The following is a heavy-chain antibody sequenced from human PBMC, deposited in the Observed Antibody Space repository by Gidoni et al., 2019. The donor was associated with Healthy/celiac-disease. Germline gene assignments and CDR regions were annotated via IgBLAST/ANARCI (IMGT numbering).Heavy chain of an antibody. CDR3: ASMEAPYYYDSTGHGAFDI. CDR2: ISSSGSTI. CDR1: GFTFSSYE. D-gene: IGHD3-22*01. J-gene: IGHJ3*02. Sequence: EVQLVESGGGLVQPGGSLRLSCAASGFTFSSYEMNWVRQAPGKGLEWVSYISSSGSTIYYADSVKGRFTISRDNAKNSLYLQMNSLRAEDTAVYYCASMEAPYYYDSTGHGAFDIWGQGTMVTVSS. V-gene: IGHV3-48*03.